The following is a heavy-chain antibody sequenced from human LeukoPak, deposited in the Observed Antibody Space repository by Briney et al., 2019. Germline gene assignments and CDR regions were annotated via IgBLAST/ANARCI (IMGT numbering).Heavy chain of an antibody. CDR3: ARDADTSGHLSWFDS. CDR2: VWHDASKE. V-gene: IGHV3-33*01. J-gene: IGHJ5*01. CDR1: GFAFTHYG. D-gene: IGHD6-19*01. Sequence: GGSLRLSCAASGFAFTHYGMNWVRQSPGKGLEWVAGVWHDASKEYYADSVKGRFTSSRDNSKNTLYLQMDSLRAEDAAVYYCARDADTSGHLSWFDSWGQGTLVIVSS.